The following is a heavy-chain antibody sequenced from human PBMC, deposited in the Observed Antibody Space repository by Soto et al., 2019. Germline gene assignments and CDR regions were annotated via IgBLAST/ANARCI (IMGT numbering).Heavy chain of an antibody. CDR3: ARDRSTGDY. CDR2: ISVNNGHT. Sequence: ASVKVSSKTSGYTFTNYGISRVRQAPGQGLEWMGWISVNNGHTDYAQNFQGRVTMTTDTSTNTAYMELRSLRSDDTAVYYCARDRSTGDYWGQGTLVTVSS. J-gene: IGHJ4*02. CDR1: GYTFTNYG. V-gene: IGHV1-18*01.